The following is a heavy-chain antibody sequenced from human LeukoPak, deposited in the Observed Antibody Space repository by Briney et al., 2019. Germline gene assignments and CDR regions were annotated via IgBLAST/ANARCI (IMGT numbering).Heavy chain of an antibody. CDR2: ISAGNGNT. J-gene: IGHJ4*02. D-gene: IGHD6-19*01. V-gene: IGHV1-3*03. Sequence: ASVKVSCKASGYTFSGYYMHWVRQAPGQGLEWMGWISAGNGNTKYSQEFQGRVTISRDTSASTAYMELSSLRSEDMAVYYCARVVKYSSGPLTDLLPYYFDSWGQGTLVTVSS. CDR1: GYTFSGYY. CDR3: ARVVKYSSGPLTDLLPYYFDS.